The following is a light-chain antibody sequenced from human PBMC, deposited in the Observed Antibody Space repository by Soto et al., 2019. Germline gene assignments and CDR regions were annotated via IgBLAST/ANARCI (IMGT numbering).Light chain of an antibody. CDR2: AAS. J-gene: IGKJ4*01. V-gene: IGKV1-39*01. Sequence: DIQMTQSPPSLSASSGDRVTITCRASQSISRYLNWYQQKPGKAPNLLIYAASSLQSGVPSRVSGSGSGTDFTLTISSLQPEDFATYYSQQSITTPVTFGGGTKVEIK. CDR3: QQSITTPVT. CDR1: QSISRY.